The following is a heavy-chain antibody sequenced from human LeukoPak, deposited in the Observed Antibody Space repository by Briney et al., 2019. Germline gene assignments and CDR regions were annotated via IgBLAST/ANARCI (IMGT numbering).Heavy chain of an antibody. V-gene: IGHV1-2*02. CDR1: GYTFTSYY. D-gene: IGHD6-6*01. Sequence: GASVKVSCKASGYTFTSYYMHWVRQAPGQGLEWMGWINPNSGGTNYAQKFQGRVTMTRDTSISTAYMELSRLRSDDTAVYYCASTFPAKYSSSSAFDYWGQGTLVTVSS. J-gene: IGHJ4*02. CDR2: INPNSGGT. CDR3: ASTFPAKYSSSSAFDY.